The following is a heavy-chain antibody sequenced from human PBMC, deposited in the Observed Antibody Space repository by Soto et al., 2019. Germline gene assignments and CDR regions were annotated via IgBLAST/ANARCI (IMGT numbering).Heavy chain of an antibody. CDR1: GFTFSTCA. CDR2: VSAGGSST. Sequence: EVQLLESGGGLVQPGGSLRLSCAASGFTFSTCAMSWVRQAPGKGLEWVSGVSAGGSSTYFADSVKGRFTISRDNSKNTLYLHMNSLRAEDAAVYYCAKGGDSPNYVGVAGEFDYWGQGTLVTVSS. J-gene: IGHJ4*02. D-gene: IGHD6-19*01. V-gene: IGHV3-23*01. CDR3: AKGGDSPNYVGVAGEFDY.